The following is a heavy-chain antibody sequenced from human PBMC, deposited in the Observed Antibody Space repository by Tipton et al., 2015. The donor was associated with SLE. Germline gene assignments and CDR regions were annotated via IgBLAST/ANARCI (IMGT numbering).Heavy chain of an antibody. Sequence: SLRLSCAASGFTFSSYGMHWVRQAPGKGLEWVAVIWYDGSNKYYADSVKGRFTISRDNSKNTLYLQMNSLRAEDTAVYYCARTVDCSSTSCYTGGGYFQHWGQGTLVTVSS. CDR3: ARTVDCSSTSCYTGGGYFQH. CDR1: GFTFSSYG. D-gene: IGHD2-2*02. V-gene: IGHV3-30*19. J-gene: IGHJ1*01. CDR2: IWYDGSNK.